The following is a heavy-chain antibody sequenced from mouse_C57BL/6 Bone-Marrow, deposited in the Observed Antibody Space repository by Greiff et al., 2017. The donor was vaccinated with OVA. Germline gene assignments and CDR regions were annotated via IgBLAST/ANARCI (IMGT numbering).Heavy chain of an antibody. CDR1: GFSINSDCY. J-gene: IGHJ1*03. CDR3: ARASRDWYFDV. V-gene: IGHV3-3*01. CDR2: TFYSGIT. D-gene: IGHD1-1*01. Sequence: EVMLVESGPSLVRPSQILSLTCTVTGFSINSDCYWIWIRQFPGNKLEYIGYTFYSGITYYNPSLESRTYITRDTSKNQFSLKLSSVTTEDTATYYCARASRDWYFDVWGTGTTVTVSS.